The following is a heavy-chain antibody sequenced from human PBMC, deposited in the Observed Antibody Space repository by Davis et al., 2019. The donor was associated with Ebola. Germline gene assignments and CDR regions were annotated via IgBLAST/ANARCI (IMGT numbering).Heavy chain of an antibody. Sequence: MPSETLSLTCAVYGGSFSGYYWSWIRQPPGKGLEWIGEINHSGSTDYNPSLKSRVTISVDTSKNQFSLKLSSVTAADTAVYYCARGLSYYYDSSGYYAHYYFDYWGQGTLVTVSS. CDR3: ARGLSYYYDSSGYYAHYYFDY. D-gene: IGHD3-22*01. CDR2: INHSGST. V-gene: IGHV4-34*01. J-gene: IGHJ4*02. CDR1: GGSFSGYY.